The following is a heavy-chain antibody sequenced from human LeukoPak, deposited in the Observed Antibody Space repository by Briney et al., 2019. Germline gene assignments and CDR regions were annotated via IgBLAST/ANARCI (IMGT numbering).Heavy chain of an antibody. CDR1: GYTFTSYY. V-gene: IGHV1-46*01. CDR2: INPSGGST. Sequence: ASVEVSCKASGYTFTSYYMHWVRQAPGQGLEWMGIINPSGGSTSYAQKFQGRVTMTRDTSTSTVYMELSSLRSEDTAVYYCARDSSVVPAAQNNWFDPWGQGTLVTVSS. J-gene: IGHJ5*02. D-gene: IGHD2-2*01. CDR3: ARDSSVVPAAQNNWFDP.